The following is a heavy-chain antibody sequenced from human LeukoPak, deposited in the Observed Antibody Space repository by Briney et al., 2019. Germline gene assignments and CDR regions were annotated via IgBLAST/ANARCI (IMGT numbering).Heavy chain of an antibody. Sequence: GGSLRLSCAASGFTFSSYGMHWVRQAPGKGLEWVAVISYDGSNKYYADSVKGRFTISRDNSKNTLYLQMTSLRAEDTAVYYCAKKRGIAVAGTLLFPFDYWGQGTLVTVSS. CDR3: AKKRGIAVAGTLLFPFDY. J-gene: IGHJ4*02. CDR2: ISYDGSNK. V-gene: IGHV3-30*18. D-gene: IGHD6-19*01. CDR1: GFTFSSYG.